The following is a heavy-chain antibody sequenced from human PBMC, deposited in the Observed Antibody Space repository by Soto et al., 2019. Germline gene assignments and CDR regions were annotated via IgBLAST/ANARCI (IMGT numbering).Heavy chain of an antibody. CDR2: IWYDGSNK. D-gene: IGHD2-15*01. Sequence: QVQLVESGGGVVQPGRSLRLSCAASGFTFSSYGMHWVRQAPGKGLEWVAVIWYDGSNKYYADSVKGRFTISRDNSKNTLYLQMNSLRAEDTAVYYCARGDCSGGSCYNDYWGQGTLVTVSS. CDR3: ARGDCSGGSCYNDY. V-gene: IGHV3-33*01. CDR1: GFTFSSYG. J-gene: IGHJ4*02.